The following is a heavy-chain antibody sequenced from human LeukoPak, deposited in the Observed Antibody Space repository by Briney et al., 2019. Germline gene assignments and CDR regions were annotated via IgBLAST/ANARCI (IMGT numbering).Heavy chain of an antibody. D-gene: IGHD1-26*01. CDR1: GGSISSYY. CDR2: IYYSGST. Sequence: SETLSLTCTVSGGSISSYYWSWIRQPPGKGLEWIGYIYYSGSTNYNPSLKSRVTISVDTSKNQFSLKLSSVTAADTAVYYCARALVGAINAFDIWGQGTMVTVSS. V-gene: IGHV4-59*01. CDR3: ARALVGAINAFDI. J-gene: IGHJ3*02.